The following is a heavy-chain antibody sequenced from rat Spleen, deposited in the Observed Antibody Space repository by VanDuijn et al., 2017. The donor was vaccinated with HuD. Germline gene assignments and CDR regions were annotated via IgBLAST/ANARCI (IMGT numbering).Heavy chain of an antibody. D-gene: IGHD1-10*01. Sequence: QVQLKESGPGLVQPSQTLSLTCTVSGFSLTSYTVSWVRQPPGKGLEWIAAISSGGSTYYNSALKSRLSISRDTSKSQVFLKMNSLQTEDTAMYFCASDNNCVMDAWGQGASVTVSS. CDR3: ASDNNCVMDA. V-gene: IGHV2-6*01. J-gene: IGHJ4*01. CDR2: ISSGGST. CDR1: GFSLTSYT.